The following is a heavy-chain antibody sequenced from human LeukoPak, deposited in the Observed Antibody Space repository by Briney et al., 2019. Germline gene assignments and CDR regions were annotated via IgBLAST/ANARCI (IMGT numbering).Heavy chain of an antibody. CDR2: INPNSGGT. D-gene: IGHD3-22*01. CDR1: GYTFTGYY. Sequence: ASVKVSCKASGYTFTGYYMHWVRQAPGQGLEWMGRINPNSGGTNYAQKFQGRVTMTRDTSISTAYMELSRLRSDDTAVYSCASKTYYYESSGYYYSEHWGQGTLVTVSS. J-gene: IGHJ1*01. V-gene: IGHV1-2*06. CDR3: ASKTYYYESSGYYYSEH.